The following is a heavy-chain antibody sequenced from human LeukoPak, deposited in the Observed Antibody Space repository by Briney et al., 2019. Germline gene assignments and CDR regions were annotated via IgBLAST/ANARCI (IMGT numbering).Heavy chain of an antibody. CDR3: ARVNLQYYFNSDGDFSRAHHYDGFDV. D-gene: IGHD3-22*01. CDR1: GGSISSYY. V-gene: IGHV4-59*01. J-gene: IGHJ6*02. CDR2: IYYSGST. Sequence: SETLSLTCTVSGGSISSYYWSWIRQPPGKGLEWIGYIYYSGSTNYNPSLKSRVTISVDTSKNQFSVKLSSVTAADTAVYYCARVNLQYYFNSDGDFSRAHHYDGFDVWGQGTTVTVSS.